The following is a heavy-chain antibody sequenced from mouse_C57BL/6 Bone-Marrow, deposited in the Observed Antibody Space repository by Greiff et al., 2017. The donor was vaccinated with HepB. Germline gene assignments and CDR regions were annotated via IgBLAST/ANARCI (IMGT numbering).Heavy chain of an antibody. J-gene: IGHJ4*01. D-gene: IGHD1-1*02. CDR3: ARFLRDRWAMDY. CDR2: IYPRSGNT. V-gene: IGHV1-81*01. Sequence: VKLQESGAELARPGASVKLSCKASGYTFTSYGISWVKQRTGQGLEWIGEIYPRSGNTYYNEKFKGKATLTADKSSSTAYMELRSLTSEDSAVYFCARFLRDRWAMDYWGQGTSVTVSS. CDR1: GYTFTSYG.